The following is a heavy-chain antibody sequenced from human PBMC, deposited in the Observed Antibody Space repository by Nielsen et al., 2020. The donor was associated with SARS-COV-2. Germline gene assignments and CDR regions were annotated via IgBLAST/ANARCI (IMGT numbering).Heavy chain of an antibody. CDR1: GYIVTTYY. J-gene: IGHJ4*02. D-gene: IGHD3-22*01. CDR2: INPSGGAT. CDR3: ARDSSGTYRRVDY. Sequence: ASVKVSCKASGYIVTTYYMHWIRQAPGQGLEWMGIINPSGGATSYAEKFRGRVTMTRDTSTSTVYMELSSLRSDDTAVYYCARDSSGTYRRVDYWGQGTLVTVSS. V-gene: IGHV1-46*01.